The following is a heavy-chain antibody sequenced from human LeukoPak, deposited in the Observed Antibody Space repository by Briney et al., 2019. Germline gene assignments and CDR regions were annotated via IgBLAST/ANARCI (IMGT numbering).Heavy chain of an antibody. CDR2: INPSGGSI. CDR3: ATVFLGVKSSWYQGFVY. J-gene: IGHJ4*02. V-gene: IGHV1-46*01. CDR1: GYTFTSYY. D-gene: IGHD6-13*01. Sequence: ASVKVSCKASGYTFTSYYMHWVRQAPGQGLEWMGIINPSGGSIDYAQRFQGRVTMTRDMSTSTVYMELSNLKSEDTAVYYCATVFLGVKSSWYQGFVYWGQGTLVTVSS.